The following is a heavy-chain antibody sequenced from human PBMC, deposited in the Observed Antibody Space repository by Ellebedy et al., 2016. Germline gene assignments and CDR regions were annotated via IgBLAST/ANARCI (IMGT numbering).Heavy chain of an antibody. Sequence: ASVKVSCXASGYTFTSYSIHWVRQAPGQRLEWMGWIIAGNGNTKYSQKFQGRVTITRDTSASTAYMELSSLRSEDTAVYYCARYGSGSYNDYYGMDVWGQGTTVTVSS. V-gene: IGHV1-3*01. D-gene: IGHD3-10*01. J-gene: IGHJ6*02. CDR2: IIAGNGNT. CDR3: ARYGSGSYNDYYGMDV. CDR1: GYTFTSYS.